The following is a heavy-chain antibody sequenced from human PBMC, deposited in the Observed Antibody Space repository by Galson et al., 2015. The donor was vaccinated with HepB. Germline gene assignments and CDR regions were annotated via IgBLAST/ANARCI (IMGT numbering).Heavy chain of an antibody. V-gene: IGHV3-23*01. CDR3: VRGTTAPDY. D-gene: IGHD2/OR15-2a*01. Sequence: SLRLSCAASGFAFSNYGMNWVRQAPGKGLECVSAISRAGDITDYAESVKGRFIVSRDSSKSTLYLQMNGLRAEDTARYYCVRGTTAPDYWAQGTLVTVSS. CDR1: GFAFSNYG. J-gene: IGHJ4*02. CDR2: ISRAGDIT.